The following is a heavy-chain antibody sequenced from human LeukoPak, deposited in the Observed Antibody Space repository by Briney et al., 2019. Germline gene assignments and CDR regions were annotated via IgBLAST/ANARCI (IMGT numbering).Heavy chain of an antibody. CDR3: ARGVYVWGSYRPLNAFDI. V-gene: IGHV4-59*12. J-gene: IGHJ3*02. Sequence: SETLSLTCTVSGGSISSRYYWSWIRQPPGKGLEWIGNIYNIGSTNYNPSLKSRVTISVETSKNQFSLKLRSVTAADTAVYYCARGVYVWGSYRPLNAFDIWGQGTMVTVSS. CDR2: IYNIGST. CDR1: GGSISSRYY. D-gene: IGHD3-16*02.